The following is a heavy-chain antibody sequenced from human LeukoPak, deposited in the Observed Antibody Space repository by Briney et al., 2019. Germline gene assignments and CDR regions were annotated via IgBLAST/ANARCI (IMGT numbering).Heavy chain of an antibody. J-gene: IGHJ6*03. CDR3: AKDSNYYYYMDV. CDR1: GFTFDDYT. V-gene: IGHV3-43*01. CDR2: LSWDGGST. Sequence: GGSLRLSCAASGFTFDDYTIHWVRQAPGKSLEWVSLLSWDGGSTYYADSVKGRFTISRDNSKNSLYLQMNSLRTEDTALYYCAKDSNYYYYMDVWGKGTTVTVSS.